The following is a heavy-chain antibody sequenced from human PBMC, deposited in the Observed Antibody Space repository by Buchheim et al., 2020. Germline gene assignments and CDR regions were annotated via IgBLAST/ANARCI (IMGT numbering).Heavy chain of an antibody. Sequence: HVQLRESGPGLVKPSETLSLTCTVSSGSVGSRTYHWSWLRQPPGQGLEWIGHISYTESTNYSPSLKSRATISVDMSKNQFSLKLTSMTAADTAVYYCARDRAGDYDIMTGTYFYGMDVWGQGTT. CDR1: SGSVGSRTYH. CDR2: ISYTEST. V-gene: IGHV4-61*01. D-gene: IGHD3-9*01. CDR3: ARDRAGDYDIMTGTYFYGMDV. J-gene: IGHJ6*02.